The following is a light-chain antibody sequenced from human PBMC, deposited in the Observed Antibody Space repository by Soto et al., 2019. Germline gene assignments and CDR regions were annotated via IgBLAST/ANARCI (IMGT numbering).Light chain of an antibody. CDR1: SSDVGGYNY. CDR3: SSFAGGGNPVL. J-gene: IGLJ2*01. CDR2: EVT. Sequence: QSALTQPPSASGSLGQSVTISCTGTSSDVGGYNYGSWHQQHPGKAPKVMIYEVTKRPTGVPDRFSGSKSGNTASLTVSGLQAEDEADYYCSSFAGGGNPVLLGGGTKVTVL. V-gene: IGLV2-8*01.